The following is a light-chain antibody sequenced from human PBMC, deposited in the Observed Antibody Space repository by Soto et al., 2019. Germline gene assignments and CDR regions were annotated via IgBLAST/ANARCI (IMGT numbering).Light chain of an antibody. J-gene: IGLJ3*02. CDR3: SSYTTTSTLV. CDR2: EVT. V-gene: IGLV2-14*01. CDR1: SSDVGGYNY. Sequence: QSALTQPRSVSGSPGQSVTISCTGTSSDVGGYNYVSWYQQHPGKAPQLMIYEVTKRPSGISYRFTGSKSGNTASLTISGLQAEDEADYYCSSYTTTSTLVFGGGTKLTVL.